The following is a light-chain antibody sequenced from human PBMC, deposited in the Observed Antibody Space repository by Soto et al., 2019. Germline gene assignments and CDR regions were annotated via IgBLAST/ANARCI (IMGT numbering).Light chain of an antibody. V-gene: IGKV2-30*02. J-gene: IGKJ2*01. Sequence: DVLMTQSPLSLPVTLGQPASISCRSSQSLVHNNGHTYLNWFQQRPGQSPRRLIYMVSKRDSGVPDRFSGTGSGSDFTLKISRVEAEDVGTYYCMQSTHWPYTFGQGTKLEIQ. CDR2: MVS. CDR3: MQSTHWPYT. CDR1: QSLVHNNGHTY.